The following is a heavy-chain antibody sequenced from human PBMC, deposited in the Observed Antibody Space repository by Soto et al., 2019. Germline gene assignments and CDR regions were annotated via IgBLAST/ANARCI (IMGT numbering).Heavy chain of an antibody. Sequence: SVKVSCKASGGTFSSYAISWVRQAPGQGLEWMGGIIPIFGTANYAQKFQGRVTITADESTSTAYMELSSLRSEDTAVYYCAEHVLRFLEWSNPYYYYGMDVWGQGTTVTVSS. V-gene: IGHV1-69*13. J-gene: IGHJ6*02. CDR3: AEHVLRFLEWSNPYYYYGMDV. CDR1: GGTFSSYA. CDR2: IIPIFGTA. D-gene: IGHD3-3*01.